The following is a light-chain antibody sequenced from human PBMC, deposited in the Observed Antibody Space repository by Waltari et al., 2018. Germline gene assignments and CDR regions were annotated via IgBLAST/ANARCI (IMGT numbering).Light chain of an antibody. Sequence: DIQMTQSPSTLSASIGDRVTITCRASQKISRWLDWYQQKPGKAPNLIIYKTSSLQSGVPSKFSGSGSGTEFTLTISSLQPEDFATYYCQQYSTYSLWAFGQGTKVEIK. CDR3: QQYSTYSLWA. CDR1: QKISRW. J-gene: IGKJ1*01. V-gene: IGKV1-5*03. CDR2: KTS.